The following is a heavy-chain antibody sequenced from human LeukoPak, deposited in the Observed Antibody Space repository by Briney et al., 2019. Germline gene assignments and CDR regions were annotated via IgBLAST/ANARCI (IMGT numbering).Heavy chain of an antibody. CDR2: IKQDGSEK. D-gene: IGHD3-16*01. CDR1: GFTFSSYW. J-gene: IGHJ4*02. Sequence: SGGSLRLSCAASGFTFSSYWMSWVRQAPGKGLEWVANIKQDGSEKYYVDSVEGRFTISRDNAKNSLYLQMNSLRAEDTAVYYCARDLFGGQSDYWGQGTLVTVSS. CDR3: ARDLFGGQSDY. V-gene: IGHV3-7*04.